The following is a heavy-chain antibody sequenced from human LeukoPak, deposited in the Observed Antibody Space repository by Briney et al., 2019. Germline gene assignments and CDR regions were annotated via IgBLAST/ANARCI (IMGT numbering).Heavy chain of an antibody. J-gene: IGHJ4*02. CDR2: IDPNSGDT. Sequence: ASVKVSCKASGYTFTGYYIHWVRQAPGQGLEWMGWIDPNSGDTHYTQKFQGRVTMTRDTSISTAYMQLSRLRSDDTAVFYCARDGGPYCNGASCSFDYWGQGTLATVSS. CDR1: GYTFTGYY. V-gene: IGHV1-2*02. CDR3: ARDGGPYCNGASCSFDY. D-gene: IGHD2-15*01.